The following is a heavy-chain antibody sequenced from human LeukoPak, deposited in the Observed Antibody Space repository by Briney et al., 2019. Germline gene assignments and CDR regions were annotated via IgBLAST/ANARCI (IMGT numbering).Heavy chain of an antibody. CDR1: GYSISSGYY. CDR2: IYRSGST. Sequence: KPSETLSLTCTVSGYSISSGYYWGWIRQPPGKGLEWIGSIYRSGSTYYNPSLKSRVTISVHTSKNQFSLKLGSVTAADTAVYYCARYRKTAYYYYYMDVWGKGTTVTVSS. CDR3: ARYRKTAYYYYYMDV. D-gene: IGHD1-1*01. J-gene: IGHJ6*03. V-gene: IGHV4-38-2*02.